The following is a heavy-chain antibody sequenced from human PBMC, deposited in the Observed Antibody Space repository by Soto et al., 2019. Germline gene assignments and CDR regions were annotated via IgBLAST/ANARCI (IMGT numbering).Heavy chain of an antibody. CDR1: GYTFTSYD. V-gene: IGHV1-8*01. J-gene: IGHJ6*03. D-gene: IGHD3-10*01. CDR2: MNPNSGNT. Sequence: ASVKVSCKASGYTFTSYDINWVRQATGQGLEWMGWMNPNSGNTGYAQKFQGRVTMTRNTSISTAYMELSSLRSEDTAVYYCARAYYYGSGSYSTYYNYMDVWGKGTTVTVSS. CDR3: ARAYYYGSGSYSTYYNYMDV.